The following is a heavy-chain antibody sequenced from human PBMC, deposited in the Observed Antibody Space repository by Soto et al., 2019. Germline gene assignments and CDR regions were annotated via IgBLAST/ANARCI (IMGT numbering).Heavy chain of an antibody. J-gene: IGHJ6*03. CDR2: IYYSGST. D-gene: IGHD1-1*01. V-gene: IGHV4-59*08. Sequence: SETLSLTCTVSGGSISSYYWSWIRQPPGKGLERIGYIYYSGSTNYNPSLKSRVTISVDTPKNQFSLKLSSVTAADTAVYYCARLAVTGTFYYYYYMDVWGKGTTVTVSS. CDR1: GGSISSYY. CDR3: ARLAVTGTFYYYYYMDV.